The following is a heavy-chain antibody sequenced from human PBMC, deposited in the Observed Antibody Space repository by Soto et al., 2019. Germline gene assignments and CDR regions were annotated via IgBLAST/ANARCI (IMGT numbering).Heavy chain of an antibody. V-gene: IGHV3-30*18. CDR3: AKPIVGVVKGVYYGMDV. CDR1: GFTFSSYG. D-gene: IGHD3-3*01. Sequence: QVQLVESGGGVVQPGRSLRLSCAASGFTFSSYGMHWVRQAPGKGLEWVAVISYDGSNKYYADSVKGRFTISRDNSKNTLYLQMYSLRAEDTAVYYCAKPIVGVVKGVYYGMDVWGQGTTVTVSS. J-gene: IGHJ6*02. CDR2: ISYDGSNK.